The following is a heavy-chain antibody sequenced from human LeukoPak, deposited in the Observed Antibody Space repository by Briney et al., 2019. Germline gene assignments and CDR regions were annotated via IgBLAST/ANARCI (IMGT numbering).Heavy chain of an antibody. J-gene: IGHJ4*02. Sequence: ASVKVSCKASGYTFGNSGISWVRQAPGQGLEWMGWTNAYNGNTIYAENFQGRVTMTTDTSTSTAYMELTSLRSDDTAVYYCAREERYCSSSRCFVGVGNDYWGQGTLSASPQ. CDR2: TNAYNGNT. V-gene: IGHV1-18*01. D-gene: IGHD2-2*01. CDR1: GYTFGNSG. CDR3: AREERYCSSSRCFVGVGNDY.